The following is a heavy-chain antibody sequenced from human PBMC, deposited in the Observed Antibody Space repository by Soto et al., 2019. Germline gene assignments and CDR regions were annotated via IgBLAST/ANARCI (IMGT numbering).Heavy chain of an antibody. J-gene: IGHJ4*02. CDR2: INADNGNT. CDR1: GYTFTNYA. D-gene: IGHD2-15*01. Sequence: ASVKVSCKASGYTFTNYAMHWVRQAPGQRLEWMGWINADNGNTKYSQKFQGRVTITRDTSASTAYMELSSLRSEDMSVYYCATGYCGGGSCYLVDYWGQGTLVTVSS. V-gene: IGHV1-3*01. CDR3: ATGYCGGGSCYLVDY.